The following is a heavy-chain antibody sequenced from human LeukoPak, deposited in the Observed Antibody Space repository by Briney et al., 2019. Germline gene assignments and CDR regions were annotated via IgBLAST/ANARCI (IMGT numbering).Heavy chain of an antibody. Sequence: SETLSLTCTVSGDSISSSSYSWGWIRQPPGKGLEWMGSIHYSGSTYYNPSLKSRVTISVDMSKNQFSLKLSSVTAADTAVYYCARSYCSSSCYAVGAFDIWGQGTVVTVSS. D-gene: IGHD2-2*01. J-gene: IGHJ3*02. CDR1: GDSISSSSYS. V-gene: IGHV4-39*01. CDR3: ARSYCSSSCYAVGAFDI. CDR2: IHYSGST.